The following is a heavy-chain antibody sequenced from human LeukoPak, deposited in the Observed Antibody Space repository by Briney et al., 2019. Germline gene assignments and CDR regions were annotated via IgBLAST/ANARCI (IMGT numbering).Heavy chain of an antibody. CDR3: TTLRQI. J-gene: IGHJ4*02. CDR2: IKSETDGGTT. CDR1: GLTLSNAW. V-gene: IGHV3-15*01. Sequence: NPGGSLRLSCAASGLTLSNAWMSWVLQAPGKGLEWVARIKSETDGGTTDYTAPVKGRFTISRDDSKNMLYLQMNSLETEDTAVYFCTTLRQIWGQGTLVTVSS.